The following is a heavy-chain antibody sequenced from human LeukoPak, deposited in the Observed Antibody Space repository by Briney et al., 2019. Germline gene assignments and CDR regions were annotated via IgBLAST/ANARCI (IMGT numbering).Heavy chain of an antibody. CDR2: IKQDGSEK. CDR1: GFTFSSYS. V-gene: IGHV3-7*01. D-gene: IGHD4-11*01. J-gene: IGHJ4*02. Sequence: GGSLRLSCAASGFTFSSYSMNWVRQAPEKGLEWVANIKQDGSEKYYVDSVKGRFTISRDNAKNSLYLQMNSLRAEDTAVYYCASDLQWTLWYWGQGTLVTVSS. CDR3: ASDLQWTLWY.